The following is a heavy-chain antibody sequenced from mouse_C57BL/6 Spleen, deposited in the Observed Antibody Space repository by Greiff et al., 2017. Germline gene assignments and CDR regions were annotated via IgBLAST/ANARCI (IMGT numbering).Heavy chain of an antibody. CDR3: TTGYYLDY. CDR2: IDPENGDT. D-gene: IGHD2-2*01. V-gene: IGHV14-4*01. Sequence: EVQVVESGAELVRPGASVKLSCTASGFNIKDDYMHWVKQRPEQGLEWIGWIDPENGDTEYASKFQGKATITADTSSNTAYLQLSSLTSEDTAVYYCTTGYYLDYWGQGTTLTVAS. CDR1: GFNIKDDY. J-gene: IGHJ2*01.